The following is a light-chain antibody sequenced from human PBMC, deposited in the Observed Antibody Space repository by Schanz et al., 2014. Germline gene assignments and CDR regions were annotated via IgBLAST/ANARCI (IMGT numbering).Light chain of an antibody. CDR3: QQRSNWPPGLT. J-gene: IGKJ4*01. CDR2: DAS. Sequence: EIVLTQSPGTLSLSPGERATLSCRASQSVGSNLAWYRQKPGQAPRLLIYDASNRATGIPARFSGSGSGTDFTLTISSLEPEDFAVYYCQQRSNWPPGLTFGGGTKVEIK. CDR1: QSVGSN. V-gene: IGKV3-11*01.